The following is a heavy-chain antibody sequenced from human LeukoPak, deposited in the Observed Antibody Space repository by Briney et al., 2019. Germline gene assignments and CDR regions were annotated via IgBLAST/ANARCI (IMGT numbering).Heavy chain of an antibody. Sequence: ASVTVSCTVSGYTLTYITMHWMRQAPGTGHERKGGFDPEDGETTYAKKFQCRVTMTENTSTDTAYMELSSLRSEDTAVYYCATGGMAAADINWFDPWGQGTLVTVSS. V-gene: IGHV1-24*01. J-gene: IGHJ5*02. D-gene: IGHD6-13*01. CDR2: FDPEDGET. CDR3: ATGGMAAADINWFDP. CDR1: GYTLTYIT.